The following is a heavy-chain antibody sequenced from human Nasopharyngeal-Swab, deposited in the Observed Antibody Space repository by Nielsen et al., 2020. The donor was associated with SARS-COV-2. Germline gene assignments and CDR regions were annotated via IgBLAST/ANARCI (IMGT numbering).Heavy chain of an antibody. CDR2: ISSSSSYI. J-gene: IGHJ6*02. CDR1: GFTFSSYA. Sequence: GESLKISCAASGFTFSSYATHWVRQAPGKGLEWVSSISSSSSYIYYADSVKGRFTISRDNAKNSLYLQMNSLRAEDTAVYYCASFLRGQWLADNYYYYGMDVWGQGTTVTVSS. CDR3: ASFLRGQWLADNYYYYGMDV. D-gene: IGHD6-19*01. V-gene: IGHV3-21*01.